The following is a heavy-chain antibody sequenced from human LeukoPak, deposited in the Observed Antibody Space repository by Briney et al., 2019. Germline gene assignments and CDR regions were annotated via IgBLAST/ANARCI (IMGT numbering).Heavy chain of an antibody. D-gene: IGHD6-13*01. V-gene: IGHV1-2*02. J-gene: IGHJ4*02. CDR1: GYIFTDYY. CDR2: INPNSGGT. Sequence: ASVKVSCKASGYIFTDYYMSWVRQAPGQGLEWMGWINPNSGGTNYAQKFLGRVTMTRDTSISTAYMELSRLRSDDTAVYYCARSAGTDFDYWGQGTLVTVSS. CDR3: ARSAGTDFDY.